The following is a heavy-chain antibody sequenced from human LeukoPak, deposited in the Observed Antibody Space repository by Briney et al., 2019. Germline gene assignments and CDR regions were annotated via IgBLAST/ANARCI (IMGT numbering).Heavy chain of an antibody. CDR3: ARVLRGYCSSTSCYRSRYYYYGMDV. J-gene: IGHJ6*02. V-gene: IGHV4-30-2*01. Sequence: KPSQTLSLTCAVSGGSISSGGYYWSWIRQPPGKGLEWIGEINHSGSTNYNPSLKSRVTISVDTSKNQFSLKLSSVTAADTAVYYCARVLRGYCSSTSCYRSRYYYYGMDVWGQGTTVTVSS. CDR2: INHSGST. CDR1: GGSISSGGYY. D-gene: IGHD2-2*02.